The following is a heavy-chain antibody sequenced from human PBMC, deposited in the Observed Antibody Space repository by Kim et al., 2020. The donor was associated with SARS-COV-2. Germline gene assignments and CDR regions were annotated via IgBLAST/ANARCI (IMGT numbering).Heavy chain of an antibody. Sequence: GGSLRLSCAASGFTFSDYYMSWIRQAPGKGLEWVSYISSSGSTIYYADSVQGRFTISRDNAKNPLYLQMNSLRAEDTAVYYCAEHCSSTSCYKQQLVPGLGYWGQGTLVTVSS. D-gene: IGHD2-2*02. V-gene: IGHV3-11*04. J-gene: IGHJ4*02. CDR2: ISSSGSTI. CDR3: AEHCSSTSCYKQQLVPGLGY. CDR1: GFTFSDYY.